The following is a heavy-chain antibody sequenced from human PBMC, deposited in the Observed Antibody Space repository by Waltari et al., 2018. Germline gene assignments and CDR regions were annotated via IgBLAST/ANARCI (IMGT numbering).Heavy chain of an antibody. CDR3: AKDSGYSMIRGRENS. CDR2: IDNSGDTT. Sequence: VYLLESGGGLVQPGGSLRLSCVGSGFDYSSYAMSWVSQAPGKGLEWVSGIDNSGDTTYYAGSVKGRFTISRDDSRNTVYLHMTTLRVDDTAVYYCAKDSGYSMIRGRENSWGQGTLVIVSS. V-gene: IGHV3-23*05. CDR1: GFDYSSYA. J-gene: IGHJ4*02. D-gene: IGHD3-10*01.